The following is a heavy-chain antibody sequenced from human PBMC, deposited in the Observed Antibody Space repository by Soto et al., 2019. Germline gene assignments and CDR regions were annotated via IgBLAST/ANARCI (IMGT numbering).Heavy chain of an antibody. Sequence: ASVKVSCKASGYTFTSYAMHWVRQAPGQRLEWMGWINAGNGNTKYSQKFQGRVTITRDTSASTAYMELSSLRSEDTAVYYCVRVLCSGGSCKSPWRYYYYMDVWGKGTTVTVSS. CDR2: INAGNGNT. J-gene: IGHJ6*03. CDR3: VRVLCSGGSCKSPWRYYYYMDV. CDR1: GYTFTSYA. V-gene: IGHV1-3*01. D-gene: IGHD2-15*01.